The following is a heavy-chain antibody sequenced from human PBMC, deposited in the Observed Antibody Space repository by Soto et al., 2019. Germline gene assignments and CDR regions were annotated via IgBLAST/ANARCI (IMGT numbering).Heavy chain of an antibody. J-gene: IGHJ4*02. CDR1: GFTFSSYG. D-gene: IGHD3-22*01. CDR3: ARDTYYYGSSGFFDY. CDR2: IWYDGSNK. Sequence: QVQLVESGGGVVQPGRSLRLSCAASGFTFSSYGMHWVRQAPGKGLEWVAVIWYDGSNKYYADYVKGRFTISRDNSKNTLYLQMNSLRAEDTDVYYCARDTYYYGSSGFFDYWGQGTLVTVSS. V-gene: IGHV3-33*01.